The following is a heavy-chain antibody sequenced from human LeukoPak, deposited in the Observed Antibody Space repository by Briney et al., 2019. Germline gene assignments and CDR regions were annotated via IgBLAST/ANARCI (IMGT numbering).Heavy chain of an antibody. CDR3: ARGLRAGFPFHY. Sequence: PSETLSLTCTVSGDFISDYFWSWVRQPPGRGLEWLGYIYYGGTTNYHPSVKSRVTISVDTSKNQFSLRMNSVTAAGTAVYFCARGLRAGFPFHYWGRGTRVTVSS. D-gene: IGHD1-14*01. CDR2: IYYGGTT. CDR1: GDFISDYF. J-gene: IGHJ4*02. V-gene: IGHV4-59*01.